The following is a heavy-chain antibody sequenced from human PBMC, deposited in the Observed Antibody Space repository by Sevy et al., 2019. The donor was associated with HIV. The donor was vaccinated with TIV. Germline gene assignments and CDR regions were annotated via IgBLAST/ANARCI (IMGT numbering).Heavy chain of an antibody. CDR3: ATSRSGYFDSSGYYIY. D-gene: IGHD3-22*01. Sequence: GESLKISCEGSGYSFTSHWIGWVRHMPGKGLEWMGIIHPDDSETRYSPSFQGQVTFSADKSISPAYLQWSSLKASDTAMYYCATSRSGYFDSSGYYIYWGQGTMVTVSS. V-gene: IGHV5-51*01. CDR2: IHPDDSET. CDR1: GYSFTSHW. J-gene: IGHJ4*02.